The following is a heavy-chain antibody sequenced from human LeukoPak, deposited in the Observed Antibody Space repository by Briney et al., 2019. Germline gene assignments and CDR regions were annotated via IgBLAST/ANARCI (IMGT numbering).Heavy chain of an antibody. CDR1: GFTFSSYA. Sequence: GGSLRLSCAASGFTFSSYAMSWVRQAPGKGLEWVSVIYSGGSTYYADSVKGRFTISRDNSKNTLYLQMNSLRAEDTAVYYCARVPAMVRGVMSYYFDYWGQGTLVTVSS. J-gene: IGHJ4*02. V-gene: IGHV3-53*01. CDR3: ARVPAMVRGVMSYYFDY. CDR2: IYSGGST. D-gene: IGHD3-10*01.